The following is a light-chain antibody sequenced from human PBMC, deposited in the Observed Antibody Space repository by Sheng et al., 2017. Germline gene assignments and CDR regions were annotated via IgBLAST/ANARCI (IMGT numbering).Light chain of an antibody. J-gene: IGKJ1*01. CDR1: QGISSY. V-gene: IGKV1-8*01. CDR3: QQYYSYPRT. CDR2: AAS. Sequence: AIRMTQSPSSFSASTGDRVTITCRASQGISSYLAWYQQKPGKAPKLLIYAASTLQSGVTSRFSGSGSGTDFTLTISCLQSEDFATYYCQQYYSYPRTFGPRT.